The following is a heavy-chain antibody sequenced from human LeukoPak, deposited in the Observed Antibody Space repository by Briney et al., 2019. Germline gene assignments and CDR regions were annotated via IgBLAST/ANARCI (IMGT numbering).Heavy chain of an antibody. V-gene: IGHV3-48*01. CDR2: ISSSSSTI. CDR3: AREEVIDEYYFDY. CDR1: GFTFSSYS. J-gene: IGHJ4*02. Sequence: AGGSLRLSCAASGFTFSSYSMNWVRQAPGKGLEWVSYISSSSSTIYYADSVKGRFTISRDNAKNSPYLQMNSLRAEDTAVYYCAREEVIDEYYFDYWGQGTLVTVSS.